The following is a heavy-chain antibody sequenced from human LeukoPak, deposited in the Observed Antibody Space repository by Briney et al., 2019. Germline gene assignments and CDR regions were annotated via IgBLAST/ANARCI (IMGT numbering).Heavy chain of an antibody. CDR3: AKDFRWIQLWWVFDY. Sequence: PGGSLRLSCAASGLTFSSYAMSWVRQAPGKGLEWVSAISGSGGSTYYADSVKGRFTISRDNSKNTLYLQMNSLRAEDTAVYYCAKDFRWIQLWWVFDYWGQGTLVTVSS. J-gene: IGHJ4*02. D-gene: IGHD5-18*01. V-gene: IGHV3-23*01. CDR1: GLTFSSYA. CDR2: ISGSGGST.